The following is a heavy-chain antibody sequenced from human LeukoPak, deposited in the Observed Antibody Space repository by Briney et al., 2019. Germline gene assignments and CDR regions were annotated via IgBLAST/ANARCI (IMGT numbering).Heavy chain of an antibody. CDR2: ISAYNGNT. CDR3: ARCNGIHWENDY. D-gene: IGHD2/OR15-2a*01. J-gene: IGHJ4*02. CDR1: GYTFTNYG. V-gene: IGHV1-18*01. Sequence: ASLKVSCKASGYTFTNYGISWVRQAPGQGLEWVGWISAYNGNTNCAQKLQGRVTMTTDTSTSTAYMELRSLRSDDTAVYYCARCNGIHWENDYWGQGTLVTVSS.